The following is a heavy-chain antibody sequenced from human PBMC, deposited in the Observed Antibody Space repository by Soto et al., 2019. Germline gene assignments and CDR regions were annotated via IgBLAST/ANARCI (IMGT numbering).Heavy chain of an antibody. Sequence: QVQLVQSGAELKKPGASVKVSCKASGYTFSNYDMNWVRQATGQGPEWLGWVNPNNGDTGYAQQFQGRVTLTTDISTTTAYMELTSLRSEDTAIYYCAKVSRKGSAIDFDYWGQGTLITVSS. CDR2: VNPNNGDT. CDR3: AKVSRKGSAIDFDY. CDR1: GYTFSNYD. D-gene: IGHD3-10*01. V-gene: IGHV1-8*01. J-gene: IGHJ4*02.